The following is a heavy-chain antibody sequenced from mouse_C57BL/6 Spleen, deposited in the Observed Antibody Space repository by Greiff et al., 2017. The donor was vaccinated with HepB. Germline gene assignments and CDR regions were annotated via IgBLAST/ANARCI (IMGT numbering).Heavy chain of an antibody. CDR3: ARPGGYPYYFDY. V-gene: IGHV1-53*01. CDR2: INPSNGGT. D-gene: IGHD1-1*02. Sequence: QVQLKQSGTELVKPGASVKLSCKASGYTFTSYWMHWVKQRPGQGLEWIGNINPSNGGTNYNEKFKSKATLTVDKSSSTAYMQLSSLTSEDSAVYYCARPGGYPYYFDYWGQGTTLTVSS. CDR1: GYTFTSYW. J-gene: IGHJ2*01.